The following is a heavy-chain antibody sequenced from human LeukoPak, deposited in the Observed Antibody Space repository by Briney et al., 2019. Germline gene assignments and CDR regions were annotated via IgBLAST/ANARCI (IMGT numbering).Heavy chain of an antibody. CDR1: GFTFSSYS. Sequence: PGGSLRLSCAASGFTFSSYSMNWVRQAPGKGLEWVSSISSSSSYIYYADSVKGRFTISRDNAKNSLYLQMNSLRAEDTAVYYCATGGTDEHNWFDPWGQGTLVTVSS. J-gene: IGHJ5*02. V-gene: IGHV3-21*01. D-gene: IGHD1-1*01. CDR3: ATGGTDEHNWFDP. CDR2: ISSSSSYI.